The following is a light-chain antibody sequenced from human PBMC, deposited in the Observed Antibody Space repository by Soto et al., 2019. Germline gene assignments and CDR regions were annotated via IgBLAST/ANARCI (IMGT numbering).Light chain of an antibody. CDR3: ATWDDSLNGVV. CDR2: SNN. CDR1: SSNIGSNT. J-gene: IGLJ2*01. Sequence: QSVLTQPPSASGTPGQRVTISCSGSSSNIGSNTVNWYQQLPGTAPKLLIYSNNQRPSGVPDRLSGSKSGTSASLAISGLQSEDEAGYYCATWDDSLNGVVFGGGTKVNVL. V-gene: IGLV1-44*01.